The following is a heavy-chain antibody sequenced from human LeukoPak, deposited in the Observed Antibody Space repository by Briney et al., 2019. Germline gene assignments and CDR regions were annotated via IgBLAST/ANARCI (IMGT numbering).Heavy chain of an antibody. J-gene: IGHJ4*02. CDR3: ARDPHAGGASDYGDYDDY. D-gene: IGHD4-17*01. V-gene: IGHV1-2*06. CDR2: INPNSGGT. Sequence: ASVKVSCKTSGYTFTGYYMHWVRQAPGQGLEWMGRINPNSGGTNYAQKFQGRVTMTRDTSISTAYMELSRLRSDDTAVYYCARDPHAGGASDYGDYDDYWGQGTLVTVSS. CDR1: GYTFTGYY.